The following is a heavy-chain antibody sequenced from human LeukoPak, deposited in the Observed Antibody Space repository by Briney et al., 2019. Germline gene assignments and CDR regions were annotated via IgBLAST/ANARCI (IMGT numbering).Heavy chain of an antibody. Sequence: ASVKLSFTAFGYTFTIYYMHWVRQAPGQGLGWMGGINPNSGGTNYAQTFQGRVTMTRDTSISTAYMELSRLRSDDRAVYYCASAYTYDAFDIWGRGTMVTVSS. CDR2: INPNSGGT. V-gene: IGHV1-2*02. CDR3: ASAYTYDAFDI. J-gene: IGHJ3*02. D-gene: IGHD3-16*01. CDR1: GYTFTIYY.